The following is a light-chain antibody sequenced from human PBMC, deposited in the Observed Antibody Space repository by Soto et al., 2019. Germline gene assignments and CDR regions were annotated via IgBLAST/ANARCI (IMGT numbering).Light chain of an antibody. Sequence: EIVLTQSPATLSLSPGERATLSCRASQSVSSYLAWYQQKPGQAPRLLIYDASNRATGIPARFSGSGSGTDFTLTISSLEPEDFAVYYCQQRSNWPLTFGGGNKVEL. CDR1: QSVSSY. CDR3: QQRSNWPLT. CDR2: DAS. V-gene: IGKV3-11*01. J-gene: IGKJ4*01.